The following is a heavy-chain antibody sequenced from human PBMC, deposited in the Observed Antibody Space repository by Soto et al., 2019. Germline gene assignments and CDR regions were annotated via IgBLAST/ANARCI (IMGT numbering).Heavy chain of an antibody. Sequence: PGGPLRLSCAASGFTFDSYSMNWVRQAPGKGLEWVSYIDSSSSNKHYADSVKGRFTISRDNAKNALYLQMSSLRDEDTAVYYCARDDDSAMALNFDYWGQGTLVTVSS. CDR3: ARDDDSAMALNFDY. V-gene: IGHV3-48*02. J-gene: IGHJ4*02. CDR2: IDSSSSNK. CDR1: GFTFDSYS. D-gene: IGHD5-18*01.